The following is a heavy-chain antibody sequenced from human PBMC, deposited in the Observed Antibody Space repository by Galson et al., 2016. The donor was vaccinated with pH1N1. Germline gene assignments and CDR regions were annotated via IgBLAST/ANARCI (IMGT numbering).Heavy chain of an antibody. V-gene: IGHV1-18*01. D-gene: IGHD3-10*01. Sequence: QSGAEVKEPGASVKVSCKASGYMFTSYSITWVRQAPGQGLEWMGLISGYNGNTNYAQKFRGRLTMTTDTSTTAAYMELRSLRSDDTAFYYCARLSGSRWLDPWGQGTLVTVSS. J-gene: IGHJ5*02. CDR1: GYMFTSYS. CDR3: ARLSGSRWLDP. CDR2: ISGYNGNT.